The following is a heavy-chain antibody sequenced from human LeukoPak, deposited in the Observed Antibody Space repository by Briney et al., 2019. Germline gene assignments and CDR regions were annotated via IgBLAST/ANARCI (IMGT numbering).Heavy chain of an antibody. V-gene: IGHV3-30*03. Sequence: PGGSLRLSCAASGFTFSSYGMHWVRQAPGKGLEWVAVISYDGSNKYYADSVKGRSTISRDNSKNTLYLQMNGLRAEDTAVYYCARDPLGTWWGQGTLVTVSS. J-gene: IGHJ4*02. CDR1: GFTFSSYG. CDR2: ISYDGSNK. CDR3: ARDPLGTW.